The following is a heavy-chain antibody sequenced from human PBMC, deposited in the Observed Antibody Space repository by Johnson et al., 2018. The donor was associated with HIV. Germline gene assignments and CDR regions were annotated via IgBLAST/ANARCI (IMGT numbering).Heavy chain of an antibody. D-gene: IGHD3-3*01. CDR3: TKDGQPYYNFWSASPDVFDI. CDR1: GFAFSNYG. V-gene: IGHV3-30*02. J-gene: IGHJ3*02. CDR2: IRYDESDK. Sequence: QVQLVESGGGVVQPGGSLRLSCAASGFAFSNYGLHWVRQSPGRGLEWVAFIRYDESDKYYAYSVKGRFTMSRDNSKNTVYLQMNSLRVEDTAVYYCTKDGQPYYNFWSASPDVFDIWGQGTMVSVSS.